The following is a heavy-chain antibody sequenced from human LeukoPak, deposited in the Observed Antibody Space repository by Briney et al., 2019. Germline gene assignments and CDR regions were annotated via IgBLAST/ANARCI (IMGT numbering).Heavy chain of an antibody. CDR2: ISYDGSNE. Sequence: GGSLRLSCAASGFTFSSYGMHWVRQAPGKGLEWVAVISYDGSNEYYADSVKGRFTISRDNSKNTLYLQMNSLRAEDTAVYYCAKEPPETTVVTPPDYWGQGTLVTVSS. CDR3: AKEPPETTVVTPPDY. CDR1: GFTFSSYG. D-gene: IGHD4-23*01. J-gene: IGHJ4*02. V-gene: IGHV3-30*18.